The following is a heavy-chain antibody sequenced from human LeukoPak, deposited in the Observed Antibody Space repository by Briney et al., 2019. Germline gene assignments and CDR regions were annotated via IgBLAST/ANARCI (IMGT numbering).Heavy chain of an antibody. J-gene: IGHJ5*02. CDR2: INVGNGNT. CDR1: GYTFTSYA. Sequence: ASVKVSCKASGYTFTSYAMHWVRQAPGQRLEWMGWINVGNGNTKYSQKFQGRVTITRDTSASIAHMELSSLRSEDTAVYYCVGEYSGSYYSCFDPWGQGTLVTVSS. CDR3: VGEYSGSYYSCFDP. D-gene: IGHD1-26*01. V-gene: IGHV1-3*01.